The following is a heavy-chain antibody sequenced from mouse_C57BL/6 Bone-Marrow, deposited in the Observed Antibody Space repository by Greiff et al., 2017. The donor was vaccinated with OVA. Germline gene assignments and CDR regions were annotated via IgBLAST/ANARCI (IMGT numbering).Heavy chain of an antibody. V-gene: IGHV1-72*01. Sequence: QVQLQQPGAELVKPGASVKLSCKASGYTFTSYWMHWVKQRPGRGLEWIGRIDPNSGGTKYNEKFKSKATLTVDKPSSTAYMQSSSLTSEDSADYYCARGIITNLFSNYYAMDYWGQGTSVTVSS. CDR2: IDPNSGGT. D-gene: IGHD1-1*01. J-gene: IGHJ4*01. CDR1: GYTFTSYW. CDR3: ARGIITNLFSNYYAMDY.